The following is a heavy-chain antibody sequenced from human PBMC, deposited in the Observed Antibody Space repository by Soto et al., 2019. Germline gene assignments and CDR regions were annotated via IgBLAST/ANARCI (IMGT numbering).Heavy chain of an antibody. V-gene: IGHV3-23*01. CDR1: GFTFSSYA. CDR3: ARRGHATYFDY. J-gene: IGHJ4*02. D-gene: IGHD2-15*01. CDR2: ISGSGDST. Sequence: GGSLRLSCAASGFTFSSYAMNWVRQAPGKGLEWVSVISGSGDSTYYADSVKGRFTISRDNSKNTLYLQMNSLRAEDTAVYYCARRGHATYFDYWGQGTLVTVSS.